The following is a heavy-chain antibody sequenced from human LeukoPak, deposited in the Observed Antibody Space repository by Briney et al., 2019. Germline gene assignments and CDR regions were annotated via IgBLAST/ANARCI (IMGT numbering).Heavy chain of an antibody. V-gene: IGHV4-4*07. D-gene: IGHD3-9*01. CDR2: IYTSGST. CDR3: ARDPAPYYDILTGYYNVYAFDI. CDR1: GGSISSYY. Sequence: SETLSLTCTVSGGSISSYYWSWIRQPAGKGLEWIGRIYTSGSTNYNPSLKSRVTMSVDTSKNQFSLKLSSVTAADTAVYYCARDPAPYYDILTGYYNVYAFDIWGQGTMVTVSS. J-gene: IGHJ3*02.